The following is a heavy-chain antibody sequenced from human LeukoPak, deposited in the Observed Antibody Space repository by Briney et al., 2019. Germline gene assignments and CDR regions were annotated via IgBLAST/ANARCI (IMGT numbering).Heavy chain of an antibody. CDR1: GFTFSSYT. J-gene: IGHJ5*02. CDR2: ISGSGGST. D-gene: IGHD3-10*01. CDR3: AKDKVGELFDWFDP. Sequence: GGSLRLSCAASGFTFSSYTMNWVRQAPGKGLEWVSAISGSGGSTYYADSVKGRFTISRDNSKNTLYLQMNSLRAEDTAVYYCAKDKVGELFDWFDPWGQGTLVTVSS. V-gene: IGHV3-23*01.